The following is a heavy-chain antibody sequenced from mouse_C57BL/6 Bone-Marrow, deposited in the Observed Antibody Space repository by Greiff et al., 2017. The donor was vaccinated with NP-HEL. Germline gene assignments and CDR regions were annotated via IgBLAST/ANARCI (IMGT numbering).Heavy chain of an antibody. CDR2: INPGSGGP. CDR1: GYAFTNSL. D-gene: IGHD2-1*01. V-gene: IGHV1-54*01. J-gene: IGHJ3*01. CDR3: ARRVIWYPFAY. Sequence: VQLQQSGAELVRPGTSVKVSCKASGYAFTNSLIEWVKQRPGQGLEWIGVINPGSGGPNYNEKLKGKATLTADKSSSSAYMQLSSLTSEDAAVYFCARRVIWYPFAYWGQGTLVTVSA.